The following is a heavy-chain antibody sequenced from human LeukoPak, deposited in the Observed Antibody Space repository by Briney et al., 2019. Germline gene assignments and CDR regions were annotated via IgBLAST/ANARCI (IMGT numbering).Heavy chain of an antibody. CDR3: ARDRGFTMVRGVRGSDAFDI. CDR2: IYYSGST. D-gene: IGHD3-10*01. Sequence: PSETLSLTCTVSGGSISSYYWSWIRQPPGKGLEWIGYIYYSGSTNYNPSLKSRVTISVDTSKNQFSLKLSSVTAADTAVYYCARDRGFTMVRGVRGSDAFDIWGQGTMVTVSS. CDR1: GGSISSYY. V-gene: IGHV4-59*01. J-gene: IGHJ3*02.